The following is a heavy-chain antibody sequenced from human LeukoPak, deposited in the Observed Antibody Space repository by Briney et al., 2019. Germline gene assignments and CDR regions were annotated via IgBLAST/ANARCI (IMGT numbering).Heavy chain of an antibody. CDR1: GGSISSYY. CDR2: IYYSGST. J-gene: IGHJ3*02. V-gene: IGHV4-59*01. Sequence: SETLSLTCTVSGGSISSYYWSWIRQPPGKGLEWIGYIYYSGSTNYNPSLKSRVTISVDTSKNQFSLKLSSVTAADTAVYYCAGVGIAAAGIDAFDIWGQGTMVTVSS. CDR3: AGVGIAAAGIDAFDI. D-gene: IGHD6-13*01.